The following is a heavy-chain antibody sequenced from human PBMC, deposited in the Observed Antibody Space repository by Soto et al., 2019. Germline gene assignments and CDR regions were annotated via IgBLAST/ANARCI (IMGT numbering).Heavy chain of an antibody. J-gene: IGHJ4*02. V-gene: IGHV2-26*01. CDR1: GFSLSNARMG. CDR3: ARIVRLWKRLGELHVDY. Sequence: QVTLKESGPVLVKPTETLTLTCTVSGFSLSNARMGVSWIRQPPGKALEWLAHIFSNDEKSYSTSLKSMLTISKDTSKSQVVLTMTNMDPVDTATYYCARIVRLWKRLGELHVDYWGQGTLVTVSS. CDR2: IFSNDEK. D-gene: IGHD3-16*01.